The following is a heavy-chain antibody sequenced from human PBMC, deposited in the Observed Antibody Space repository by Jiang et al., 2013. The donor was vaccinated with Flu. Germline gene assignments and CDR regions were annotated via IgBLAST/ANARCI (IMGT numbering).Heavy chain of an antibody. Sequence: CTVSGGSISSSSYYWGWIRQPPGKGLEWIGSIYYSGSTYYNPSLKSRVTISVDTSKNQFSLKLSSVTAADTAVYYCARLARLYYDFWSGYAGDYYGMDVWGQGTTVTVSS. CDR2: IYYSGST. J-gene: IGHJ6*02. CDR1: GGSISSSSYY. V-gene: IGHV4-39*01. CDR3: ARLARLYYDFWSGYAGDYYGMDV. D-gene: IGHD3-3*01.